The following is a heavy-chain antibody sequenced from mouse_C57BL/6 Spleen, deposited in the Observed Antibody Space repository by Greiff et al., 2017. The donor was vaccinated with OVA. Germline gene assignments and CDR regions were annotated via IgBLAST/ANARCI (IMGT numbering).Heavy chain of an antibody. CDR2: IRLKSDNYAT. Sequence: EVQLVESGGGLVQPGGSMKLSCVASGFTFSNYWMNWVRQSPEKGLEWVAQIRLKSDNYATHYAESVKGRFTISRDDSKSSVYLQMNNLRAEDTGIYYCTQTGGFAYWGQGTLVTVSA. CDR3: TQTGGFAY. J-gene: IGHJ3*01. V-gene: IGHV6-3*01. D-gene: IGHD4-1*01. CDR1: GFTFSNYW.